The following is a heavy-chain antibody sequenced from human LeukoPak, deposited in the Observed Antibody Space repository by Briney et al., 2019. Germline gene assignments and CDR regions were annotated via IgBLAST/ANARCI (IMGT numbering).Heavy chain of an antibody. CDR3: ATLGQARGYSYGPVDY. V-gene: IGHV4-59*08. J-gene: IGHJ4*02. CDR1: GGSISSYY. Sequence: SETLSLTCTVSGGSISSYYRSWIRQPPGKGLEWIGYIYYIGSTNYNPSLKSRVTISVLTSKNQFSLKLSSVTAADTAVYYCATLGQARGYSYGPVDYWGQGSLVTVSS. D-gene: IGHD5-18*01. CDR2: IYYIGST.